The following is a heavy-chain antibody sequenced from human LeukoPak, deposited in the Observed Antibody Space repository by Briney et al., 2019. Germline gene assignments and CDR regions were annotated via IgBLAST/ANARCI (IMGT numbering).Heavy chain of an antibody. J-gene: IGHJ4*02. V-gene: IGHV3-23*01. CDR3: ARGAGYNYPYYFDY. D-gene: IGHD5-24*01. CDR1: GFTFSSYA. CDR2: ISGRDGNT. Sequence: GGSLRLSCAASGFTFSSYAMSWVRQAPGKGLEWVSGISGRDGNTYYADSVKGRFTISRDNSKNTLYPQMNSLRAEDTAVYYCARGAGYNYPYYFDYWGQGTLVTVSS.